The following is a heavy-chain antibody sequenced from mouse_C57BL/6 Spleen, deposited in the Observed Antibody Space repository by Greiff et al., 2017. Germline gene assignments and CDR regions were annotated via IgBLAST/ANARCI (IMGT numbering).Heavy chain of an antibody. Sequence: QVQLQQPGAELVKPGASVKLSCKASGYTFTSYWMHWVKQRPGQGLEWIGMIHPNSGSTNYNEKFKSKATLTVDKSSSTAYMQLSSLTSEDSAVYYCARSRTEGASWFAYWGQGTTLTVSS. CDR3: ARSRTEGASWFAY. CDR2: IHPNSGST. D-gene: IGHD6-1*01. CDR1: GYTFTSYW. V-gene: IGHV1-64*01. J-gene: IGHJ2*01.